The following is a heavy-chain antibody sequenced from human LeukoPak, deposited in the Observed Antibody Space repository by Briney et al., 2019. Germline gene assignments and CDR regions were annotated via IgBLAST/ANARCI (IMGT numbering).Heavy chain of an antibody. Sequence: GGSLRLSCAASGFTFSSYWMHWVRQAPGKGLVWVSRINSDGSSTSYADSVKGRFTISRDNSKNTLYLQMNSLRAEDTAVYYCAKVTYDSSGYYPFFDYWGQGTLVTVSS. D-gene: IGHD3-22*01. CDR3: AKVTYDSSGYYPFFDY. CDR2: INSDGSST. CDR1: GFTFSSYW. V-gene: IGHV3-74*01. J-gene: IGHJ4*02.